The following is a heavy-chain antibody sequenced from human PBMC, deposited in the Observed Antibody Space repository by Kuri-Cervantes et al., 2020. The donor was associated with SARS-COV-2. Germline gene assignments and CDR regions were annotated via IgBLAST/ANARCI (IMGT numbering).Heavy chain of an antibody. J-gene: IGHJ6*02. CDR3: ASNSNYWCYGMDV. CDR2: INPNSGGT. Sequence: ASVKVSCKASGYTFTGYYMHWVRQAPGQGLEWMGWINPNSGGTNYAQKFQGGVTMTRDTSISTAYMELSRLRSDDTAVYYCASNSNYWCYGMDVWGQGTTVTVSS. CDR1: GYTFTGYY. D-gene: IGHD4-11*01. V-gene: IGHV1-2*02.